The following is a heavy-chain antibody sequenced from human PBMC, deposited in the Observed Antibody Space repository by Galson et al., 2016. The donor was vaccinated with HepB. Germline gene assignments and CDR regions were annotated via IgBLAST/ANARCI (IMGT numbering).Heavy chain of an antibody. D-gene: IGHD3-3*01. Sequence: SLRLSCAASGFIFSNYAMSWVRQVPGKGLEWVSAISGSGGSTHYADSVKGRFTISRDNSKNTLYLQMNSLRAEDTAVYYCAKAVTRNTIFGVVTGKEGAHYGMDVWWQGTTVTVSS. CDR2: ISGSGGST. CDR3: AKAVTRNTIFGVVTGKEGAHYGMDV. CDR1: GFIFSNYA. J-gene: IGHJ6*01. V-gene: IGHV3-23*01.